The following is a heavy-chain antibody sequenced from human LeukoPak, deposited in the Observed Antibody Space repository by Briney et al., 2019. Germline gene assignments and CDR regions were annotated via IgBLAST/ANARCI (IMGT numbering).Heavy chain of an antibody. D-gene: IGHD2-8*01. CDR1: AYTFTDYY. CDR2: IDPNNGDT. J-gene: IGHJ3*02. V-gene: IGHV1-2*02. CDR3: ARRSRNGLDAFDI. Sequence: ASVQVSCKASAYTFTDYYLHWVRQAPGQGPEWMGWIDPNNGDTDYAQKFQGRVTMTRDRSTSTAYMELSRLTYDDTAVYYCARRSRNGLDAFDIWGQGTMVTVSS.